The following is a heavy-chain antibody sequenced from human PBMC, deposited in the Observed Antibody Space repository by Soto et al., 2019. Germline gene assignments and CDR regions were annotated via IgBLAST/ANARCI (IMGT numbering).Heavy chain of an antibody. Sequence: QVHLVQSGAEVKKPGASVKVSCKGSGYGFTTYGITWVRQAPGQGLDWMAWISAHNGNTNYAQKPQGRVTVTRDTSTSRAYMELRSLRSDDTAVYYCARGRYGDYWGQGALVTVSS. CDR2: ISAHNGNT. CDR3: ARGRYGDY. J-gene: IGHJ4*02. CDR1: GYGFTTYG. V-gene: IGHV1-18*01. D-gene: IGHD1-1*01.